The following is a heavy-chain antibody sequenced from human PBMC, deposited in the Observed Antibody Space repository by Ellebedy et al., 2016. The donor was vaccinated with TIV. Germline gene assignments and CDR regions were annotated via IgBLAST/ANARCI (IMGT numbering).Heavy chain of an antibody. CDR1: GFTFRSHG. Sequence: GGSLRLSXAASGFTFRSHGIYWARQAPGKGLEWVAVISSDGSNKYYADSVKGRFTISRDNSKNTLYLQMNSLRTDDMAVYYCARGGSSGSSDYWGQGTLVTVSS. V-gene: IGHV3-30*03. CDR3: ARGGSSGSSDY. J-gene: IGHJ4*02. D-gene: IGHD3-10*01. CDR2: ISSDGSNK.